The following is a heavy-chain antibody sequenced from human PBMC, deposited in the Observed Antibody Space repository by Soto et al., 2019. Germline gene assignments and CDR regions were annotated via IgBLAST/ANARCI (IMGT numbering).Heavy chain of an antibody. D-gene: IGHD4-17*01. Sequence: GGSLSLSCAASGFTFSSYSVNWVRQAPGKGLEWVSSISSSSSYIYYADSVKGRFTISRDNAKNSLYLQMNSLRAEDTAVYYCARGTDYYYYMDVWGKGTTVTVSS. V-gene: IGHV3-21*01. J-gene: IGHJ6*03. CDR1: GFTFSSYS. CDR2: ISSSSSYI. CDR3: ARGTDYYYYMDV.